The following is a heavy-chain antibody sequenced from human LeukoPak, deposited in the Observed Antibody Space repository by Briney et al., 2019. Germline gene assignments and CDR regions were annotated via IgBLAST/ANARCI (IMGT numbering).Heavy chain of an antibody. J-gene: IGHJ4*02. CDR3: AKDREKSYSSSWYYFDY. CDR1: GFTFDNYA. Sequence: GGSLRLSCAASGFTFDNYAMHWVRQAPGKGLEWVSLISWDGGSTYYADSVKGRFTISRDNSKNTLNLQMDSLRAEDTAVYYCAKDREKSYSSSWYYFDYWGQGTLVTVSS. D-gene: IGHD6-13*01. CDR2: ISWDGGST. V-gene: IGHV3-43D*03.